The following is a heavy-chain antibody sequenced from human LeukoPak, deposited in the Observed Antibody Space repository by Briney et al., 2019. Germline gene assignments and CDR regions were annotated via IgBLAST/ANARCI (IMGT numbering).Heavy chain of an antibody. J-gene: IGHJ3*02. V-gene: IGHV1-2*02. CDR1: GYTFTGYY. CDR3: ARDFGGSSWLPNRAFDI. D-gene: IGHD6-13*01. Sequence: ASVKVSYKASGYTFTGYYMHWVRQAPGQGLEWMGWINPNSGGTSYAQKFQGRVTMTRDTSTSTVYMELSSLRSVDTAVYYCARDFGGSSWLPNRAFDIWGQGTMVTVSS. CDR2: INPNSGGT.